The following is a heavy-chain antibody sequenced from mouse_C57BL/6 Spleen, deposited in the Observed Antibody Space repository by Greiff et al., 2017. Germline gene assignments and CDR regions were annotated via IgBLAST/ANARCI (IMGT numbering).Heavy chain of an antibody. CDR3: ARHGSSFDY. V-gene: IGHV1-69*01. J-gene: IGHJ2*01. CDR1: GYTFTSYW. Sequence: VQLQQPGAELVMPGASVKLSCKASGYTFTSYWMHWVKQRPGQGLEWIGEIDPSDSYTNYNQKFKGKSTLTVYKSSSTAYMQLSSLTSEDSAVYYCARHGSSFDYWGQGTTLTVSS. CDR2: IDPSDSYT. D-gene: IGHD1-1*01.